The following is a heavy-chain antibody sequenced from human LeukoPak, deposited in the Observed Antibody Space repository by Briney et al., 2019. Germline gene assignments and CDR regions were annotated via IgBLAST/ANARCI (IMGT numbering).Heavy chain of an antibody. CDR3: ARDSFDMVRGVMGAFDI. CDR2: IYYSGST. J-gene: IGHJ3*02. D-gene: IGHD3-10*01. Sequence: SETLSLTCTVSGGSISSSSYYWGWIRQPPGKGLEWIGYIYYSGSTNYNPSLKSRVTISVDTSKNQFSLKLSSVTAADTAVYYCARDSFDMVRGVMGAFDIWGQGTMVTVSS. CDR1: GGSISSSSYY. V-gene: IGHV4-61*01.